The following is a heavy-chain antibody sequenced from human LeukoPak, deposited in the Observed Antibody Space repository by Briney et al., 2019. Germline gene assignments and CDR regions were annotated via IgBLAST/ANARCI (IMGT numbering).Heavy chain of an antibody. Sequence: GGSLRLSCAASGFTFSEYYMSWIGQAPGKGLEWVSYISSGSSYTNNADSVKGRFTISRDNAKNSLYLQMNSLRAEDTAVYYCARGRQPDCWGQGTLVTVSS. CDR3: ARGRQPDC. CDR2: ISSGSSYT. V-gene: IGHV3-11*05. D-gene: IGHD2-2*01. J-gene: IGHJ4*02. CDR1: GFTFSEYY.